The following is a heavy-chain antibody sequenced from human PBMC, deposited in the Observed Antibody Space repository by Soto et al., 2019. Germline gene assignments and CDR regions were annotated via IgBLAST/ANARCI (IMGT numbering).Heavy chain of an antibody. CDR2: ISGSGGST. CDR3: AKDLYCSGGSCYTNYFDY. D-gene: IGHD2-15*01. V-gene: IGHV3-23*01. J-gene: IGHJ4*02. CDR1: GFTFSSYA. Sequence: VQLLESGGGLVQPGGSLRLSCAASGFTFSSYAMSWVRQAPGKGLEWVSAISGSGGSTYYADSVKGRFTISRDNSKNTLYLQMNSLRAEDTAVYYCAKDLYCSGGSCYTNYFDYWGQGTLVTVSS.